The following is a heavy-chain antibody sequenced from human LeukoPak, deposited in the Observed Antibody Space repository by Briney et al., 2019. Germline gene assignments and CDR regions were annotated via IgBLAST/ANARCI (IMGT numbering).Heavy chain of an antibody. CDR1: GFTVSSNY. J-gene: IGHJ4*02. CDR3: GKDQNVAAAGIPYDY. D-gene: IGHD6-13*01. V-gene: IGHV3-23*01. CDR2: ISGSGIST. Sequence: GGSLRLSCAASGFTVSSNYMSWVRQAPGQGLEWVSAISGSGISTYYADSVKGRFTISRDNSKNTLYLQMSSLRAEDTAVYYCGKDQNVAAAGIPYDYWGQGTLVTVSS.